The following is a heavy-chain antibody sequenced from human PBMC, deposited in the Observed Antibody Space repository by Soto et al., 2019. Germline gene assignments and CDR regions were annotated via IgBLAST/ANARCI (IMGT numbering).Heavy chain of an antibody. D-gene: IGHD2-8*01. CDR3: ARTVFLVDPSTNPRAKIYYYYYYMDV. J-gene: IGHJ6*03. CDR2: ISRSGST. V-gene: IGHV4-31*03. Sequence: PSETLSLTCTVSGGSFSSGTYDWSWIRQQAGRGLEWIGCISRSGSTDYNPSLKSRVTISPDTSRSQFSLRLTSVTAADTAVYYCARTVFLVDPSTNPRAKIYYYYYYMDVWGKGTTVTVSS. CDR1: GGSFSSGTYD.